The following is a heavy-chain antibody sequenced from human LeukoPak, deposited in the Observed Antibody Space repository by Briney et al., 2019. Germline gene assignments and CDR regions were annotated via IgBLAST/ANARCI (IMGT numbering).Heavy chain of an antibody. CDR1: GGTFSSYA. Sequence: GASVKVSCKASGGTFSSYAISWVRQAPGQGLEWMGGIIPIFGTANYAQKFQGRVTITADESTSTAHMELSSLRSEDTAVYYCARDRHSYGRSLPRAFDIWGQGTMVTVSS. CDR2: IIPIFGTA. J-gene: IGHJ3*02. V-gene: IGHV1-69*13. CDR3: ARDRHSYGRSLPRAFDI. D-gene: IGHD5-18*01.